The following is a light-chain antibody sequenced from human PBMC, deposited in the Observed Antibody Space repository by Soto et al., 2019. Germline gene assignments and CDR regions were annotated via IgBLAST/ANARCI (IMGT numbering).Light chain of an antibody. CDR2: DTS. J-gene: IGKJ1*01. CDR3: QQYANLPWT. V-gene: IGKV1-33*01. Sequence: DIQMTQSPSSLSASIGERVTITCQASQDISNYLNWYQQKPGKAPKLLIYDTSNLETGVPSRFSGGGPGTSYVITSSGLQPEDIATYYCQQYANLPWTFGRRTKVEVK. CDR1: QDISNY.